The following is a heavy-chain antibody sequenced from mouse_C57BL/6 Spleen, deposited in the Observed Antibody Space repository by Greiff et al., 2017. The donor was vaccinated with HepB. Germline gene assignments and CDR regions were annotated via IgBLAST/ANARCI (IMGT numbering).Heavy chain of an antibody. CDR2: ISGGGGNT. D-gene: IGHD6-1*01. V-gene: IGHV5-9*01. CDR1: GFTFSSYT. CDR3: ARPSEDYYAMDY. J-gene: IGHJ4*01. Sequence: DVKLVESGGGLVKPGGSLKLSCAASGFTFSSYTMSWVRQTPEKRLEWVATISGGGGNTYYPDSVKGRFTISRDNAKNTLYLQMSSLRSEDTALYYCARPSEDYYAMDYWGQGTSVTVSS.